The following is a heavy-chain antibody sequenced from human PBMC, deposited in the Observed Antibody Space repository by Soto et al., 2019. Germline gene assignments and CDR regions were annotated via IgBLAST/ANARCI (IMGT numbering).Heavy chain of an antibody. CDR1: GFSLSTSGVG. Sequence: QITLKESGPTLVKPTQTLTLTCTFSGFSLSTSGVGVGWIRQPPGKALEWLALIYWDDDKRYSPSLKSRLTSTKDTSKNQVVLTMTNMDPVDTATYYCAHRRQSTIFGVVIETPPRTYFDYWGQGTLVTVSS. D-gene: IGHD3-3*01. CDR2: IYWDDDK. CDR3: AHRRQSTIFGVVIETPPRTYFDY. J-gene: IGHJ4*02. V-gene: IGHV2-5*02.